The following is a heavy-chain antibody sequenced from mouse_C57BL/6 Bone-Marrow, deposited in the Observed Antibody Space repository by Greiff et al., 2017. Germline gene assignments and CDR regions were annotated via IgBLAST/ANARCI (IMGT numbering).Heavy chain of an antibody. Sequence: EVMLVESGGGLVQSGRSLRLSCATSGFTFSDFYMEWVRQAPGKGLEWIAASRNKANDYTTEYSASVKGRFIVSRDTSQSILYLQMNALRAEDTAIYYCARDEVVGRYFAVWGTGTTVTVSS. CDR3: ARDEVVGRYFAV. J-gene: IGHJ1*03. D-gene: IGHD1-1*01. CDR2: SRNKANDYTT. CDR1: GFTFSDFY. V-gene: IGHV7-1*01.